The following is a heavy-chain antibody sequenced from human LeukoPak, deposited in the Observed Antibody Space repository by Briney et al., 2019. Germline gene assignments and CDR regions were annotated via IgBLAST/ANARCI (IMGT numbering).Heavy chain of an antibody. V-gene: IGHV3-33*01. J-gene: IGHJ6*02. CDR1: GFTFSTDG. CDR3: AREILIPRTNMFGGVHYGMEV. Sequence: PGNSLRLSCAASGFTFSTDGMHWVRQAPAKGLEWVAVIWDEGSNSNYAESVKGRFTISRDNSKNALYLQMNSLRAEDTAVYYCAREILIPRTNMFGGVHYGMEVWRQGPTVTVSS. CDR2: IWDEGSNS. D-gene: IGHD3-16*01.